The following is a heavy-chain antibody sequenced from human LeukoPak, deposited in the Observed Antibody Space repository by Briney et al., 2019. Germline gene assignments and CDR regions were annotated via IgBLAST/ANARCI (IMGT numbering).Heavy chain of an antibody. CDR3: ARDPHYDYDYVGAFDI. D-gene: IGHD3-16*01. CDR2: IYYSGST. J-gene: IGHJ3*02. V-gene: IGHV4-39*07. Sequence: PSETLSLTCTVSGGSISSSSYYWGWIRQPPGKGLEWIGSIYYSGSTYYNPSLKSRVTISVDTSKNQFSLKLSSVTAADTAVYYCARDPHYDYDYVGAFDIWGQGTMVTVSS. CDR1: GGSISSSSYY.